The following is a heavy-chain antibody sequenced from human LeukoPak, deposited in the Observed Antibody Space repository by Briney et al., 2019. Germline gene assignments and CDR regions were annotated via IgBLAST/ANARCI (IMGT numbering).Heavy chain of an antibody. J-gene: IGHJ4*02. D-gene: IGHD4-11*01. CDR3: AREDRSNYNY. CDR1: GFTFSSYS. CDR2: ISSASGSI. Sequence: GGSLRLSCAASGFTFSSYSMNWVRQAPGKGLEWVSYISSASGSIYYADSVKGRFTISRDNAKNSLYLQMNSLRAEDTAVYFCAREDRSNYNYWGQGTLVTVSS. V-gene: IGHV3-48*04.